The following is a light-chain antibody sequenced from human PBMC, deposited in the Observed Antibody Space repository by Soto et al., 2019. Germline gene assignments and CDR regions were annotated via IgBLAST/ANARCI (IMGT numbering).Light chain of an antibody. CDR1: SSDVGTYNL. Sequence: QSVLTQPASVAGSPGQSITISCTGTSSDVGTYNLVSWYQQHPGKAPKLMIYEASERPSGVSNRFSGSKSGNTASLTISGLQAEDEADYYCCSYAGSSTYYVCGIGTKVTVL. CDR3: CSYAGSSTYYV. V-gene: IGLV2-23*01. J-gene: IGLJ1*01. CDR2: EAS.